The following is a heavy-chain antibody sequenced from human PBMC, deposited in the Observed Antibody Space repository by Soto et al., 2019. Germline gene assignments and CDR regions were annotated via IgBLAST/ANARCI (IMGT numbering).Heavy chain of an antibody. CDR1: GFTFDDYA. Sequence: ESGGGLVQPGRSLRLSCAASGFTFDDYAMHWVRQAPGKGLEWVSGISWNSGSIGYADSVKGRFTISRDNAKNSLYLQMNSLRAEDTALYYCAKDKNPTVTTYFDYWGQGTLVTVSS. CDR3: AKDKNPTVTTYFDY. J-gene: IGHJ4*02. V-gene: IGHV3-9*01. CDR2: ISWNSGSI. D-gene: IGHD4-17*01.